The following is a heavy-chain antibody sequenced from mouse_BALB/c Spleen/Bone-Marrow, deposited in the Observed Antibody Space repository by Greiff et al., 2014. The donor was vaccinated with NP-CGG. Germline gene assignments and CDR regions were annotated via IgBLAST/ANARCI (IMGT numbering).Heavy chain of an antibody. CDR2: IDPANGNT. J-gene: IGHJ2*01. CDR1: GFNIKDTY. D-gene: IGHD2-4*01. Sequence: VQLQQSGAELVKPGASVKLSCTASGFNIKDTYMHWVKQRPEQGLEWIGRIDPANGNTXXXXKXXGKXTITADTSSNTAYLQLSSLTSEDTAVYYCARFPYDYGGGDXWGQGTTLTVSS. CDR3: ARFPYDYGGGDX. V-gene: IGHV14-3*02.